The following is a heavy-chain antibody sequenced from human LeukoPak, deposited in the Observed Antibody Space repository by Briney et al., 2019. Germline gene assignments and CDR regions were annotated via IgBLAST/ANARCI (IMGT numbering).Heavy chain of an antibody. D-gene: IGHD6-13*01. V-gene: IGHV4-59*01. J-gene: IGHJ6*03. CDR3: ARETPHSSSWYYYMDV. CDR2: IYYSGST. Sequence: PSETLSLTCTVSGGSIRSYYWSWIRQPPGKGLEWIGYIYYSGSTNYNPSLKSRVTISVDTSKNQFSLKLRSVTAADTAVYYCARETPHSSSWYYYMDVWGKGTTVTVSS. CDR1: GGSIRSYY.